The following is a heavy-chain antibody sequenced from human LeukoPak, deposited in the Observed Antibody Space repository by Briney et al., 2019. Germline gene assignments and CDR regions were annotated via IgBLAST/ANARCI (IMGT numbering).Heavy chain of an antibody. CDR3: AKDRSVFDY. D-gene: IGHD3-10*02. CDR1: GFTFSDYY. CDR2: ISSGSSFT. V-gene: IGHV3-11*05. Sequence: GGSLRLSCAASGFTFSDYYMSWIRQAPGKGLEWVSYISSGSSFTNHADSVKGRFTISRDNAKNSLYLQMNTLRAEDTAVYYCAKDRSVFDYWGQGTLVTVSS. J-gene: IGHJ4*02.